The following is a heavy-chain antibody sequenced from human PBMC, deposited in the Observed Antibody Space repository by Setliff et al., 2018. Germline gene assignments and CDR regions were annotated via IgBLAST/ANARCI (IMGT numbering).Heavy chain of an antibody. V-gene: IGHV3-53*01. CDR3: AKNGFGVVALGVNNWFDP. CDR2: IYTGGST. CDR1: GFTVSSSY. Sequence: PGGSLRLSCAASGFTVSSSYMTWVRQAPGKGLEWVSVIYTGGSTYYADSMKDRFTISRDNSKNTLYLQMNSLRAEDTAVYYCAKNGFGVVALGVNNWFDPWGQGTLVTVSS. J-gene: IGHJ5*02. D-gene: IGHD3-10*01.